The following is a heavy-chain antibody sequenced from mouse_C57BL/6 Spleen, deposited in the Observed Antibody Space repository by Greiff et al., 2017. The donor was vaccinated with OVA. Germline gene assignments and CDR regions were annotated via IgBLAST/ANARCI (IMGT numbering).Heavy chain of an antibody. CDR3: ARAYYDYDGFAY. V-gene: IGHV3-6*01. CDR2: ISYDGSN. J-gene: IGHJ3*01. Sequence: DVKLQESGPGLVKPSQSLSLTCSVTGYSITSGYYWNWIRQFPGNKLEWMGYISYDGSNNYNPSLKNRISITRDTSKNQFFLKLNSVTTEDTATYYCARAYYDYDGFAYWGQGTLVTVSA. D-gene: IGHD2-4*01. CDR1: GYSITSGYY.